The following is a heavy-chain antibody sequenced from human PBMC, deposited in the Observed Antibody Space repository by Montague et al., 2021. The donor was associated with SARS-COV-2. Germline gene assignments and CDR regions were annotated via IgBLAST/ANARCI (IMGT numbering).Heavy chain of an antibody. Sequence: TLSLTCTVSGGSISSGSYYWSWIRQPAGKGLEWIGRIYTSGSTXYNPSLKSRVTISVDTSKNQFSLKLSSVTAADTAVYYCARGNRGRVLVVPAAIYACDIWGRGTMVTVSS. CDR3: ARGNRGRVLVVPAAIYACDI. CDR1: GGSISSGSYY. D-gene: IGHD2-2*02. J-gene: IGHJ3*02. V-gene: IGHV4-61*02. CDR2: IYTSGST.